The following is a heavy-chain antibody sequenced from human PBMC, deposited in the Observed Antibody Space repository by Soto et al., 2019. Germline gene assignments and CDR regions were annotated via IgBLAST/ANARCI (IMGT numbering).Heavy chain of an antibody. CDR3: ARGECGYSYGSYCYGMDI. CDR1: VGSVSGHD. Sequence: SETLSLTCSVSVGSVSGHDWAWIRQRPGKGLEWIGYIYYSGSTDYNPSLKSRVTISVDTSKNQFSLKLSSVTAADTAVYYCARGECGYSYGSYCYGMDIWAQGTTVTVSS. CDR2: IYYSGST. J-gene: IGHJ6*02. D-gene: IGHD5-18*01. V-gene: IGHV4-59*02.